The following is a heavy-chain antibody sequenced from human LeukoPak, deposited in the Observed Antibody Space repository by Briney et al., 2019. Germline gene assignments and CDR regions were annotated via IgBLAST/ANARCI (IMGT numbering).Heavy chain of an antibody. D-gene: IGHD6-13*01. CDR3: ARVEGRAAAGAIDY. V-gene: IGHV4-4*07. Sequence: SETLSLTCTVSGGSISSYYWSWIRQPAGKGLEWIGRIDTSGSTNYNPSLKSRVTMSVDTSKNQFSLKLSSVTAADTAVYYCARVEGRAAAGAIDYWGQGTLVTVSS. CDR2: IDTSGST. CDR1: GGSISSYY. J-gene: IGHJ4*02.